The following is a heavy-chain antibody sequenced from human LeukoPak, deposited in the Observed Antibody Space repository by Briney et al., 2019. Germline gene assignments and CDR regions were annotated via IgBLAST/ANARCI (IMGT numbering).Heavy chain of an antibody. J-gene: IGHJ4*02. V-gene: IGHV3-30*19. CDR3: ARDGGGYQTRYYFDY. CDR1: GFTFSSYG. CDR2: ISYDGSNK. Sequence: GGSLRLSCAASGFTFSSYGMHWVRQAPGKGLEWVAVISYDGSNKYYADSVKGRFTISRDNSKNTLYLQMNSLRAEDTAVYYCARDGGGYQTRYYFDYWGQGTLVTVSS. D-gene: IGHD2-2*01.